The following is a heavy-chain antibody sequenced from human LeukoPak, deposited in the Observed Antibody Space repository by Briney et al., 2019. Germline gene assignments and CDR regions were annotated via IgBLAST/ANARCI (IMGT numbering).Heavy chain of an antibody. CDR2: ISESGTTM. D-gene: IGHD4-17*01. J-gene: IGHJ4*02. V-gene: IGHV3-48*03. Sequence: GGSLRLSCAASGFSFSNYEMNWVRQAPGEGLEWVAYISESGTTMYYADSVKGRFTISRDNTKNTLYLQMNSLRAEDTAVYYCAKATQRSYGEIDYWGQGTLVTVSS. CDR3: AKATQRSYGEIDY. CDR1: GFSFSNYE.